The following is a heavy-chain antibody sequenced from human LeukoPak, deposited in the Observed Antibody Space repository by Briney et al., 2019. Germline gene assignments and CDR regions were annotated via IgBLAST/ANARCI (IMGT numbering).Heavy chain of an antibody. Sequence: GGSLRLSCSASGATFSNYSMTWVRQAPGKGLEWVSLIGNGGSTYYADSVKGRFTISRDNSKNTVYLQMNSLRVEDTAVYYCAKRAEYDTSGYYGYWGQGTLVTVSS. J-gene: IGHJ4*02. CDR2: IGNGGST. V-gene: IGHV3-23*01. CDR1: GATFSNYS. D-gene: IGHD3-22*01. CDR3: AKRAEYDTSGYYGY.